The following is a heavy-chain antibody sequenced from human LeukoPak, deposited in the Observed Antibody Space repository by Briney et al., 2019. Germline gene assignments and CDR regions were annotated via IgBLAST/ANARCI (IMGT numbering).Heavy chain of an antibody. V-gene: IGHV3-33*08. Sequence: GGSLRLSCAASGFTFSSYAMSWVRQAPGKGLEWVAVIWYDGSNKYYADSVKGRFTISRDNSKNTLYLQMNSLRVEDTAVYYCARERMTTASWLDPWGQGTMVTVSS. CDR3: ARERMTTASWLDP. CDR2: IWYDGSNK. CDR1: GFTFSSYA. D-gene: IGHD4-17*01. J-gene: IGHJ3*01.